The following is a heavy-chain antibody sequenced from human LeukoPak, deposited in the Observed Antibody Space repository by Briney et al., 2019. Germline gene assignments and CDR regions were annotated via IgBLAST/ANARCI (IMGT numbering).Heavy chain of an antibody. V-gene: IGHV3-48*01. D-gene: IGHD3-22*01. CDR2: ISSSSSTI. J-gene: IGHJ4*02. CDR1: GFTFSSYS. Sequence: PGGSLRLSCAASGFTFSSYSMNWVRQAPGKGLEWVSYISSSSSTIYYADSVKGRFTISRDNAKNSLYLQMNSLRAEDTAVYYCARPLDYYDSSGYYLSYWGQGTLVTVSS. CDR3: ARPLDYYDSSGYYLSY.